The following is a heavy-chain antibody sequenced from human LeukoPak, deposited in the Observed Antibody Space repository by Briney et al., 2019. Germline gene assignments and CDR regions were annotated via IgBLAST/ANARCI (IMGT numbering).Heavy chain of an antibody. D-gene: IGHD1-26*01. CDR1: GGSMSDYY. CDR2: IYYTGST. CDR3: ARDYSMTHAFDN. V-gene: IGHV4-59*01. J-gene: IGHJ3*02. Sequence: SETLSLTCTVSGGSMSDYYWSWIRQPPGKGLEWIGYIYYTGSTNYNPSLKSRVTISINTSKNQFSLKLSSVTAADTALYYCARDYSMTHAFDNWGQGTLVTVSS.